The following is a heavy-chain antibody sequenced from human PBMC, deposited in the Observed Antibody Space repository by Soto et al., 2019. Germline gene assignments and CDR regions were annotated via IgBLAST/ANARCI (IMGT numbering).Heavy chain of an antibody. CDR2: ISYDGNNK. V-gene: IGHV3-30-3*01. Sequence: QVQLVESGGGVVQPGRSLRFSCAASGFTFSSYAMYWVRQAPGKGLEWVAVISYDGNNKYYADSVKGRFTISRDNSKNTLYLQMNSLRAEDTAVYYCARAGCDGGSCYTLVGLRYGMDVWGQGTTVTVSS. D-gene: IGHD2-15*01. CDR3: ARAGCDGGSCYTLVGLRYGMDV. CDR1: GFTFSSYA. J-gene: IGHJ6*02.